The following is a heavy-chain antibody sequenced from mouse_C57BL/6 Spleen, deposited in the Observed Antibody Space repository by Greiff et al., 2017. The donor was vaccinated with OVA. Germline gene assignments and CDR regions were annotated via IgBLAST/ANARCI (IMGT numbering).Heavy chain of an antibody. CDR3: SGFPLPDSYGSSHWYFDV. CDR1: GFTFTDYY. CDR2: IRNKANGYTT. J-gene: IGHJ1*03. D-gene: IGHD1-1*01. Sequence: EVKLVESGGGLVQPGGSLSLSCAASGFTFTDYYMSWVRQPPGKALEWLGFIRNKANGYTTEYSASVKGRFTISRDNSQSILYLQMNALRAEDSATYYCSGFPLPDSYGSSHWYFDVWGTGTTVTVSS. V-gene: IGHV7-3*01.